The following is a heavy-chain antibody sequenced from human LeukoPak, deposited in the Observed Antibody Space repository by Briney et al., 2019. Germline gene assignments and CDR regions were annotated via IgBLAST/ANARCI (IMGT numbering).Heavy chain of an antibody. CDR3: AKFLAVAGYYYYGMDV. CDR2: ISGSGGST. Sequence: GGSLRLSCAASGFTFSSYAMSWVRQAPGKGLEWVSAISGSGGSTYYVDSVKGRFTISRDNSKNTLYLQMNSLRAEDTAVYYCAKFLAVAGYYYYGMDVWGQGTTVTVSS. D-gene: IGHD6-19*01. CDR1: GFTFSSYA. J-gene: IGHJ6*02. V-gene: IGHV3-23*01.